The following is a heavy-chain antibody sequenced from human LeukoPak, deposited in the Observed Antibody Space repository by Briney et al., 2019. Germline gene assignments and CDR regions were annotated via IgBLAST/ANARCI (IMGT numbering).Heavy chain of an antibody. V-gene: IGHV3-48*03. CDR3: ARLGERTTMIRGVIVEAFDI. J-gene: IGHJ3*02. Sequence: PGGSLTLSCAASGFAFSSYDMNWVRQAPGTGLGWVSYIRSSGSTIYYAASVNGRFTISRDNAQKSVYLHMNSLRDEDTATYCCARLGERTTMIRGVIVEAFDIWGQGTMVTVSS. D-gene: IGHD3-10*01. CDR1: GFAFSSYD. CDR2: IRSSGSTI.